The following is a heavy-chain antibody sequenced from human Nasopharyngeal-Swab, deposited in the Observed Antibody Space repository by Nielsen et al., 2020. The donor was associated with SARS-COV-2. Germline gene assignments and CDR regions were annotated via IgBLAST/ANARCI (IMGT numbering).Heavy chain of an antibody. CDR2: IYYSGST. Sequence: GSLRLSCTVSGGSISSYYWSWIRQPPGKGLEWIGSIYYSGSTNYNPSLKSRVTISVDTSKNQFSLKLSSVTAADTAVYYCARASYYDFWSGYYRSDYYGMDVWGQGTTVTVSS. D-gene: IGHD3-3*01. CDR1: GGSISSYY. J-gene: IGHJ6*02. V-gene: IGHV4-59*01. CDR3: ARASYYDFWSGYYRSDYYGMDV.